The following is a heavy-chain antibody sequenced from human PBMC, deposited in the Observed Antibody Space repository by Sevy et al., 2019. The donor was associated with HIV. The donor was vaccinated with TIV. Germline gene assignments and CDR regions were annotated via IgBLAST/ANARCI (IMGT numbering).Heavy chain of an antibody. J-gene: IGHJ5*02. V-gene: IGHV3-49*03. Sequence: GGSLRLSCTASGFTFGDYAMSWFRQAPGKGLEWVGFIRSKAYGGTTEYAASAKGRFTISRDDSKSIAYLQMNSLKTEDTAVYYCTRGDYGGNSDAWFDPWGQGTLVTVSS. D-gene: IGHD4-17*01. CDR2: IRSKAYGGTT. CDR1: GFTFGDYA. CDR3: TRGDYGGNSDAWFDP.